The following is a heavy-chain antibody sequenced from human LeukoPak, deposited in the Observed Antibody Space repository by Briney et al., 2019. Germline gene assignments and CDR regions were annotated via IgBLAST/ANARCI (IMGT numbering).Heavy chain of an antibody. CDR1: GLTFSTSG. CDR3: ATETNGRHYDY. D-gene: IGHD1-14*01. J-gene: IGHJ4*02. Sequence: GGSLRLSCTASGLTFSTSGFNWVRQAPGKGLEWVASIGPTGSDRYHADSIKGRFTISRDNANNFLYLQMNSLGAEDTAVYYCATETNGRHYDYWGQGTLLTVSS. CDR2: IGPTGSDR. V-gene: IGHV3-21*06.